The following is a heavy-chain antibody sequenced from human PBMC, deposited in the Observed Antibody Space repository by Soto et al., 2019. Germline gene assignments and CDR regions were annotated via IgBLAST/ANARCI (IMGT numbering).Heavy chain of an antibody. CDR2: IYYSGST. CDR3: ARRNLGIAAAALYSYYMDV. V-gene: IGHV4-59*08. D-gene: IGHD6-13*01. CDR1: GGSISSYY. Sequence: QVQLQESGPGLVKPSETLSLTCTVSGGSISSYYWSWIRQPPGKGLEWIGYIYYSGSTNYNPSLKSRVTISVYTSKNQFSLTLSSVTAADTAVYYCARRNLGIAAAALYSYYMDVWGKGTTVTVSS. J-gene: IGHJ6*03.